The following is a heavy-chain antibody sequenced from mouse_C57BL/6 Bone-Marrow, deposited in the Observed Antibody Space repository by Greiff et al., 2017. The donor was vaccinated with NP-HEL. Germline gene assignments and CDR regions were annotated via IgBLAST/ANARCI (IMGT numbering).Heavy chain of an antibody. V-gene: IGHV1-64*01. Sequence: QVQLQQPGAELVKPGASVKLSCKASGYTFTSYWMHWVKQRPGQGLEWIGMIHPNSGSTNYNEKFKSKATLTVDKSSSTAYMQLSSLTSEDSAVYYCARERLGRRYFDYWGQGTTLTVSS. J-gene: IGHJ2*01. CDR3: ARERLGRRYFDY. D-gene: IGHD4-1*01. CDR2: IHPNSGST. CDR1: GYTFTSYW.